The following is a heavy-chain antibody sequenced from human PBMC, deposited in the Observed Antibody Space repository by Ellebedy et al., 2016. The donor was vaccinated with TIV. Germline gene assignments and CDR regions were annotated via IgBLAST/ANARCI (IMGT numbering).Heavy chain of an antibody. CDR1: GFTFNSFA. J-gene: IGHJ4*02. D-gene: IGHD5-18*01. CDR2: ISNSGEST. V-gene: IGHV3-23*01. Sequence: GESLKISCVASGFTFNSFAMSWVRQAPGKGLGWVSTISNSGESTNNADSGKGRFTISRDNAENTLYLQMNSLRAEDTAVYYCARVEVDTGYWGQGTLVTVSS. CDR3: ARVEVDTGY.